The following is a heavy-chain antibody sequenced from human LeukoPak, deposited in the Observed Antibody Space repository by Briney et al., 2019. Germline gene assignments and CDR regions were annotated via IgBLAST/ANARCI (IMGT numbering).Heavy chain of an antibody. CDR3: AKDRPTYYYDSSGYSLFWY. J-gene: IGHJ4*02. V-gene: IGHV3-23*01. D-gene: IGHD3-22*01. CDR2: ISGSGGST. Sequence: GALRLSCAASGFTFSSYWMSWVRPAPGKGLEWVSAISGSGGSTYYADSVKGRFTISRDNSKNTLYLQMNSLRAEDTAVYYCAKDRPTYYYDSSGYSLFWYWGQGTLVTVSS. CDR1: GFTFSSYW.